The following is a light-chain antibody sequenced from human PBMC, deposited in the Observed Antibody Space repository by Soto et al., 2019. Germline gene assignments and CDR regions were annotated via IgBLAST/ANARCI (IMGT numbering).Light chain of an antibody. J-gene: IGKJ1*01. CDR1: QSISTW. CDR2: KAP. CDR3: QHYNSYPWT. V-gene: IGKV1-5*03. Sequence: DIQITQSPSTLSASVGDRVTITCRASQSISTWLAWYQQKAGKAPKLLIYKAPSLESGVPSRFSGSGSGTEFTLTISSLQPDDFATYYCQHYNSYPWTFGQGTKVDIK.